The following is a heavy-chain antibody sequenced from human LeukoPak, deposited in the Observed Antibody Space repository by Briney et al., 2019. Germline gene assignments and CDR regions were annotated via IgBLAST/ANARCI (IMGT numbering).Heavy chain of an antibody. D-gene: IGHD2-15*01. CDR3: ARVWRIPRYYYMDV. CDR2: ISAYNGNT. J-gene: IGHJ6*03. CDR1: GYTFTSYG. Sequence: ASVKVSCKASGYTFTSYGLSWVRQAPGQGLEWMGWISAYNGNTNYAQKLQGRVTMTTDTSTSTAYMELRSLRSDDTAVYYCARVWRIPRYYYMDVWGKGTTVTVSS. V-gene: IGHV1-18*01.